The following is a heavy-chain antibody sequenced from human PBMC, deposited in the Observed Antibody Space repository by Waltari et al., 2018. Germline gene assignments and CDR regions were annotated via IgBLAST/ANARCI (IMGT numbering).Heavy chain of an antibody. D-gene: IGHD2-2*01. CDR1: GFTFSRFR. J-gene: IGHJ4*02. CDR2: ISNDGRTT. Sequence: EVELVQSGGGLVQPGGSLRLSCAASGFTFSRFRMQWVRQVPGKGLVLVSLISNDGRTTDYTDSVKGRFTISRDNAKDTLYLQMNSLRAEDTAVYYCARDSSHLPAAFDNWGQGTLVTVSS. CDR3: ARDSSHLPAAFDN. V-gene: IGHV3-74*01.